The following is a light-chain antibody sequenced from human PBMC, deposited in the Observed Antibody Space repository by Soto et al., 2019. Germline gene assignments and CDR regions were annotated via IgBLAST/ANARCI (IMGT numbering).Light chain of an antibody. CDR3: QQYGSSPYT. CDR2: GAS. V-gene: IGKV3-20*01. Sequence: EIVLTQSPGTLSLSPGERATLSCRASQSVRSSYLAWYQQKPCQAPRLLIYGASSRATVIPDRFSGSGSGTDFTLTIRRLEPEDFAVYYCQQYGSSPYTFGQGTKLEIK. CDR1: QSVRSSY. J-gene: IGKJ2*01.